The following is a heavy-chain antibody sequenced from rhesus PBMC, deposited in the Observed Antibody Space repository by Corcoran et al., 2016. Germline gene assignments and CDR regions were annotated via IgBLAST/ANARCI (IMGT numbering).Heavy chain of an antibody. J-gene: IGHJ4*01. CDR1: GYSISSGYS. Sequence: QVQLQESGPGLVKPSETLSLTCAVSGYSISSGYSWSWIRQPPGKGLEWIGEINGNSGSTNYNPALKSRGTISKDASKKQFSLKLSSVTAADTAVYYCARITLKDFDYWGQGVLVTVSS. CDR3: ARITLKDFDY. V-gene: IGHV4S7*01. D-gene: IGHD3-16*01. CDR2: INGNSGST.